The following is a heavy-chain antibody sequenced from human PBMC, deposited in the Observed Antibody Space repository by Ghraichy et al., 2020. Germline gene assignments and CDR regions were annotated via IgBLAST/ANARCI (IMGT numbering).Heavy chain of an antibody. D-gene: IGHD1-7*01. V-gene: IGHV3-15*01. CDR1: GFTFSNAW. CDR3: TTDMYNWNYFATKY. CDR2: IKSNTDGGTT. J-gene: IGHJ4*02. Sequence: GGSLRLSCAAAGFTFSNAWMIWVRQAPGKGLEWVGRIKSNTDGGTTDYAAPVKGRFTISRDDSKNTLYLQMNSLKTEDTALYYCTTDMYNWNYFATKYWGQGTLVTVSS.